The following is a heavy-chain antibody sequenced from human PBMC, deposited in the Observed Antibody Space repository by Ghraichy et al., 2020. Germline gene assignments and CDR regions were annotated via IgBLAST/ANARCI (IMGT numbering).Heavy chain of an antibody. D-gene: IGHD3-3*01. V-gene: IGHV4-34*01. Sequence: SETLSLTCAVYGGSFSGYYWSWIRQPPGKGLEWIVEINHSGSTNYNPSLKSRVTISVDTSKNQFSLKLSSVTAADTAVYYCAREWDYDFWSGYPGYFDLWGRGTLVTVSS. CDR1: GGSFSGYY. CDR3: AREWDYDFWSGYPGYFDL. CDR2: INHSGST. J-gene: IGHJ2*01.